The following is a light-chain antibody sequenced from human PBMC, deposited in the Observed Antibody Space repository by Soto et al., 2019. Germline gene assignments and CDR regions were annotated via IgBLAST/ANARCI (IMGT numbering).Light chain of an antibody. CDR2: EVS. CDR1: SSDVGGYNY. CDR3: SSYTSSSTWV. Sequence: QSVLTQPASVSGSPGQSITISCPGTSSDVGGYNYVSWYQQHPGKAPKLLIYEVSTRPSGVPNRFSGSKSGNTAYLTISGLAAEDEADYYCSSYTSSSTWVFCGGTKLTVL. J-gene: IGLJ3*02. V-gene: IGLV2-14*01.